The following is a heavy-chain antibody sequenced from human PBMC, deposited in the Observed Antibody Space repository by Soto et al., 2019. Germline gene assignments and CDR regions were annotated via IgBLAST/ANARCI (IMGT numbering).Heavy chain of an antibody. V-gene: IGHV2-5*02. CDR2: IYWDDDK. CDR3: ARLTRGVYDLDRLWEKFDD. J-gene: IGHJ4*02. D-gene: IGHD5-12*01. CDR1: GFSLSSIGMG. Sequence: QITVKESGLTLVKPTETLTLTCTFSGFSLSSIGMGVGWIRQPPGKALEWLTLIYWDDDKRYSPSLSSRLTITKDPSKNQVDLTMTNMDPVDTATYYCARLTRGVYDLDRLWEKFDDWGQGALVTVS.